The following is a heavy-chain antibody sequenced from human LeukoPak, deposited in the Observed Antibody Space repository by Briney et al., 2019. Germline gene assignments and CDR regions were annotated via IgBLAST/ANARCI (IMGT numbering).Heavy chain of an antibody. D-gene: IGHD4-11*01. CDR1: GFTFSSSA. V-gene: IGHV3-23*01. CDR3: AKVLYSNYRDY. Sequence: GGSLRLSCAASGFTFSSSAMSWVRQVPGKGLEWVSGISASGGSTSYADSVKGRFTISRDNSKNTLYLQMNSLRAEDTAVYYCAKVLYSNYRDYWGQGTLVTVSS. CDR2: ISASGGST. J-gene: IGHJ4*02.